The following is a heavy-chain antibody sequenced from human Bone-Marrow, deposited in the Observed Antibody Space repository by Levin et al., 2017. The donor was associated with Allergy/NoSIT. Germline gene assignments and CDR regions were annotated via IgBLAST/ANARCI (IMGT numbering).Heavy chain of an antibody. J-gene: IGHJ6*03. D-gene: IGHD3-10*01. CDR1: GFNFGSFT. Sequence: PGGSLRLSCAASGFNFGSFTMHWVRQAPGKGLEYVSAIRSDASTRYYADSVKGRFTISRDNFANTLYLQMGSLTSEDRGVYYCARANRYYGSENRASDYYYYLDVWGKGTTVTVS. CDR2: IRSDASTR. CDR3: ARANRYYGSENRASDYYYYLDV. V-gene: IGHV3-64*02.